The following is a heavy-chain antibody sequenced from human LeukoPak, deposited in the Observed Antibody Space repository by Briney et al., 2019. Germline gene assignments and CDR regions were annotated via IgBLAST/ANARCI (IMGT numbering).Heavy chain of an antibody. CDR1: GFTFSSYE. D-gene: IGHD3-22*01. CDR3: ARAETYYYDSSGYYY. J-gene: IGHJ4*02. V-gene: IGHV3-48*03. Sequence: PGGSLRLSCAASGFTFSSYEMNWVRQAPGKGLEWVSYISSSGSTIYYADSVKGRFTISRDNAKNSLYLQMNSLRAEDTAVYYCARAETYYYDSSGYYYWGQGTLVTVSS. CDR2: ISSSGSTI.